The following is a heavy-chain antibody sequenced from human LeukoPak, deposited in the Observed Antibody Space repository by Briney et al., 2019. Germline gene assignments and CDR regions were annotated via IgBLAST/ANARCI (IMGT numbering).Heavy chain of an antibody. CDR3: AGIPVFGVVLHQEPV. Sequence: ASVKVSCKASGYTFTSYYMHWVRQAPGQGLEWMGVFIPILGTANSTQKFRDRVTITADISTNTAYMELSSLRSEDTAVYFCAGIPVFGVVLHQEPVWGKGTTVTVSS. CDR1: GYTFTSYY. V-gene: IGHV1-69*10. D-gene: IGHD3-3*01. CDR2: FIPILGTA. J-gene: IGHJ6*04.